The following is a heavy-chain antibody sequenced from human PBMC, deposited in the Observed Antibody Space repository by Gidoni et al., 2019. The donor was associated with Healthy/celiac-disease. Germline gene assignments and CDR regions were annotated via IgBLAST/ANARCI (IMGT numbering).Heavy chain of an antibody. Sequence: QVQLVESGGGVVQPGRSLRLSCAASGFTFISYGMHWVRQAPGKGLEWVAVISYDGSNKYYADSVKGRFTISRDNSKNTLYLQMNSLRAEDTAVYYCAKDYYYGSGSYYFGMDVWGQGTTVTVSS. CDR2: ISYDGSNK. CDR3: AKDYYYGSGSYYFGMDV. J-gene: IGHJ6*02. CDR1: GFTFISYG. D-gene: IGHD3-10*01. V-gene: IGHV3-30*18.